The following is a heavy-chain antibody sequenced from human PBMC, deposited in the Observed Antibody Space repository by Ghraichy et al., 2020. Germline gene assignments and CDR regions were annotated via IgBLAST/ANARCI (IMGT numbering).Heavy chain of an antibody. CDR3: ARDYYGSGFIEG. V-gene: IGHV3-66*01. Sequence: GGSLRLSCAASGFTVSSNYMSWVRQAPGKGLEWVSVIYSGGSTYYADSVKGRFTISRDNSKNTLYLQMNSLRAEDTAVYYCARDYYGSGFIEGWGQGTLVTVSS. CDR2: IYSGGST. D-gene: IGHD3-10*01. J-gene: IGHJ4*02. CDR1: GFTVSSNY.